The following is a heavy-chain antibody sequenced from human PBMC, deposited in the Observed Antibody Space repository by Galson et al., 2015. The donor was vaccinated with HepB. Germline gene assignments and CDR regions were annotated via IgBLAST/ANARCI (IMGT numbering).Heavy chain of an antibody. J-gene: IGHJ4*02. CDR1: GYTFTSYG. CDR2: INGYNGNT. V-gene: IGHV1-18*01. CDR3: ARASWATTIREGNFDY. Sequence: SVKVSCKASGYTFTSYGLSWVRQAPGQGLEWMGWINGYNGNTNYAQRLQGRVTMTTDTSTSTAYMELRSLRSDDTAVYYCARASWATTIREGNFDYWGQGTLVTVSS. D-gene: IGHD1-26*01.